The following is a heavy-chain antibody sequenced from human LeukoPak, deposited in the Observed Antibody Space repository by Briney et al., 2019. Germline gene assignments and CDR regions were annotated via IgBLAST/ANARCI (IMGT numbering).Heavy chain of an antibody. D-gene: IGHD2-21*01. CDR2: FDPEDGET. CDR3: ATVSYSRSWFDP. J-gene: IGHJ5*02. Sequence: ASVKVSCKVSGYTLTELSMHWVRQAPGKGLEWMGGFDPEDGETIYAQKFQGRVTMTEDTSTDTAYTELSSLRSEDTAVYYCATVSYSRSWFDPWGQGTLVTVSS. CDR1: GYTLTELS. V-gene: IGHV1-24*01.